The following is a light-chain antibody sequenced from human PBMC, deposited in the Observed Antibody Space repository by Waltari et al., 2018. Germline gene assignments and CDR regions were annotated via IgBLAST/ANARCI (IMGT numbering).Light chain of an antibody. Sequence: IVLTQSPGTLSLSPGERATLSCRASQSVSRSLAWYQQKPGQAPKLLIYGASTRATGFPDRFSGSGSGTDFSLTISSLEPEDFAIYFCQHYVRLPATFGQGTKVEIK. CDR2: GAS. J-gene: IGKJ1*01. CDR1: QSVSRS. CDR3: QHYVRLPAT. V-gene: IGKV3-20*01.